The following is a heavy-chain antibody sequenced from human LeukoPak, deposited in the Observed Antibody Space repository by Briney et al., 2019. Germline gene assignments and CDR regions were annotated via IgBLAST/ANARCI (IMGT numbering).Heavy chain of an antibody. CDR2: ISTYNGNT. V-gene: IGHV1-18*01. Sequence: GASVKVSCKASGYTFSSYGISWVRQAPGQGLEWMGWISTYNGNTNYAQRLQGRVTMTTDTSASSAYMELRSLTSDDTAMYYCARSGRGTYYYFDLWGQGTLVTVSS. CDR1: GYTFSSYG. CDR3: ARSGRGTYYYFDL. J-gene: IGHJ4*02. D-gene: IGHD5-12*01.